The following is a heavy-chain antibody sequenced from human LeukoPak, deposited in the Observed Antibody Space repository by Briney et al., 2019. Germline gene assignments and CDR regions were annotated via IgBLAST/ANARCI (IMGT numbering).Heavy chain of an antibody. CDR2: IYYSGST. V-gene: IGHV4-59*01. CDR1: GGSISSYY. CDR3: ARSGVLLWFGELSWWFDP. Sequence: PSETLSLTCTVSGGSISSYYWSWIRQPPGKGLEWIGYIYYSGSTNYNPSLKSRVTISVDTSKNQFSLKLSSVTAADTAVYYCARSGVLLWFGELSWWFDPWGQGTLVTVSS. D-gene: IGHD3-10*01. J-gene: IGHJ5*02.